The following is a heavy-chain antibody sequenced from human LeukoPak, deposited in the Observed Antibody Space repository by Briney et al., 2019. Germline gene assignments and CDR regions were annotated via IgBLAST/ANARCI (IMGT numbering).Heavy chain of an antibody. V-gene: IGHV3-72*01. CDR1: GFTFSDHY. Sequence: GGSLRLSCAASGFTFSDHYMDWVRQAPGKGLEWVGRTRNKANSYTTEYAASVKGRFTISRDDSKNSLYLQMNSLKTEDTAVYYCARGQWELRAFDIWGQGTMVTVSS. CDR2: TRNKANSYTT. CDR3: ARGQWELRAFDI. D-gene: IGHD1-26*01. J-gene: IGHJ3*02.